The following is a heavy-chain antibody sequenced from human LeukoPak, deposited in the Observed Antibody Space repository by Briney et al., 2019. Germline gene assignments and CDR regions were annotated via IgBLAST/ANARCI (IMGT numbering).Heavy chain of an antibody. Sequence: SVKVSCKASGYTFTGYYIHWVRQAPGQGLECMGWINPNSGGTNYAQKFQGRVTMTRDTSISTAYMELSRLRADDTAVYYCARGGTGSYFSWLDPWGQGTLVTVSS. V-gene: IGHV1-2*02. D-gene: IGHD3-10*01. CDR1: GYTFTGYY. CDR3: ARGGTGSYFSWLDP. CDR2: INPNSGGT. J-gene: IGHJ5*02.